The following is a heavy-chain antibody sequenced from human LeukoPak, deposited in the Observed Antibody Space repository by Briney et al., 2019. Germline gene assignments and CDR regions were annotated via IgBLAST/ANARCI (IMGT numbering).Heavy chain of an antibody. CDR1: GSSISSYY. V-gene: IGHV4-59*12. D-gene: IGHD1-26*01. CDR2: IYYSGST. CDR3: ARSLVVGATYPYH. J-gene: IGHJ5*02. Sequence: KASETLSLTCTVSGSSISSYYWSWIRQPPGKGLEWIGYIYYSGSTNYNPSLKSRVTIAVDTSKNQFSLKLSSVTAADTAVYYCARSLVVGATYPYHWGQGTLVTVSS.